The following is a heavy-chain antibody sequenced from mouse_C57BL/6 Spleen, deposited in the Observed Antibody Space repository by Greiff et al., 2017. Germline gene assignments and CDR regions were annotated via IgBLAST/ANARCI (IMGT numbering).Heavy chain of an antibody. CDR3: ARDPYFYGSSYWYFDV. Sequence: EVKVVESEGGLVQPGSSMKLSCTASGFTFSDYYMAWVRQVPEKGLEWVANINSDGSSTYYLDSLKSRFIISRDNAKNILYLQMSSLKSEDTATYYCARDPYFYGSSYWYFDVWGTGTTVTVSS. J-gene: IGHJ1*03. V-gene: IGHV5-16*01. CDR1: GFTFSDYY. D-gene: IGHD1-1*01. CDR2: INSDGSST.